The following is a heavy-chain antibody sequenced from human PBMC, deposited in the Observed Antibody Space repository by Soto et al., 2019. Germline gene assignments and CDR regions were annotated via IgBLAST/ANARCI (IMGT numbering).Heavy chain of an antibody. CDR3: AHTSRNFKGYNSGWYVDP. CDR2: IYWDDDK. D-gene: IGHD6-19*01. J-gene: IGHJ5*02. V-gene: IGHV2-5*02. CDR1: GLSLSTNGEG. Sequence: QITLKESGPTLVKPTQTLTLTCTFSGLSLSTNGEGVGWIRQPPGKALEWLAVIYWDDDKRFSPSLRSRLTITKDTSKNQVVLTMTNMDPVDTATYYCAHTSRNFKGYNSGWYVDPWGQGTLVTVSS.